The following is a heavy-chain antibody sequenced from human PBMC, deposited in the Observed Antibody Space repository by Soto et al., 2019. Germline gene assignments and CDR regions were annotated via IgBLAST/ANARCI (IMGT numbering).Heavy chain of an antibody. CDR2: IYSAGST. D-gene: IGHD3-22*01. CDR1: GFTVSGNY. Sequence: PGGSLRLSCAASGFTVSGNYMSWVRQAPGKGLEWVSVIYSAGSTSYADSVKGRFTISRDNSKNTLYLQMNSLRAEDTAVYYFARDIHPTPYDSSGYYYGRMDVWGQGTTVTVSS. CDR3: ARDIHPTPYDSSGYYYGRMDV. J-gene: IGHJ6*02. V-gene: IGHV3-66*01.